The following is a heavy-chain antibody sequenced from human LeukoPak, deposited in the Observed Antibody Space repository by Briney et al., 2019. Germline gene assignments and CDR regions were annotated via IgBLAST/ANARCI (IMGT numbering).Heavy chain of an antibody. CDR1: GFTFSSYE. Sequence: GGSLRLSCAASGFTFSSYEMNWVRQAPGKGLEWVSYISSSGSTIYYADSVKGRFTISRDNAKNSLYLQMNSLRAEDTAVYYCAKDGFERGDDTDYMDVWGKGTTVTVSS. CDR2: ISSSGSTI. CDR3: AKDGFERGDDTDYMDV. J-gene: IGHJ6*03. D-gene: IGHD3-22*01. V-gene: IGHV3-48*03.